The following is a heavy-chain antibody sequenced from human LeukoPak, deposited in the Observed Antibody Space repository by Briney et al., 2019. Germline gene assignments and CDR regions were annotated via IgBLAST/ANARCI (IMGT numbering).Heavy chain of an antibody. CDR1: GFTFSNYW. Sequence: GGSLRLYCAASGFTFSNYWMPWVRPAPGQGPEFLANIKPTGSETYYVDPVKGRFTISRDNAKNLLFLQMNSLRGEDTALYYCGGFGYEAAVDLWGRGTLVTVSS. CDR3: GGFGYEAAVDL. V-gene: IGHV3-7*01. CDR2: IKPTGSET. J-gene: IGHJ4*02. D-gene: IGHD3-10*01.